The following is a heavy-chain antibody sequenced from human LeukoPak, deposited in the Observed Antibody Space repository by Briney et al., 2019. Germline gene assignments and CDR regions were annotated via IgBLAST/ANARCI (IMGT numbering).Heavy chain of an antibody. CDR2: INPNSGGT. J-gene: IGHJ5*02. CDR1: GYTFTGYY. V-gene: IGHV1-2*02. Sequence: ASVKVSCKASGYTFTGYYMHWVRQAPGQGLEWMGWINPNSGGTNYAQKFQGRVTMTRDTSISTAYTELSRLRSDDTAVYYCARVRVIAAAGTIHWFDPWGQGTLVTVSS. D-gene: IGHD6-13*01. CDR3: ARVRVIAAAGTIHWFDP.